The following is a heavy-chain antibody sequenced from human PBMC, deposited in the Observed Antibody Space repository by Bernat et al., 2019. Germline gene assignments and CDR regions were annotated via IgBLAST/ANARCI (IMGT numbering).Heavy chain of an antibody. CDR2: ISSSSSYT. Sequence: QVQLVESGGGLVKPGGSLRLSCAASGFTFSDYYMSWIRQAPGKGLEWVSYISSSSSYTNYADSVKGRFTISRDNAKNSLYLQMNSLRAEDTAVYYCVRDIYYDYVWGSYRSANFDYWGQGTLVTVSS. V-gene: IGHV3-11*06. CDR3: VRDIYYDYVWGSYRSANFDY. D-gene: IGHD3-16*02. CDR1: GFTFSDYY. J-gene: IGHJ4*02.